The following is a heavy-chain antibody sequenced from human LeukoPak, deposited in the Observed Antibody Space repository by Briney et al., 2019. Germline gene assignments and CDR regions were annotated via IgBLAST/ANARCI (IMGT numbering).Heavy chain of an antibody. Sequence: GGSLRLSCAASGFTFSSYWMTWVRQARGKGLEWVANIKQDGSEKYYVDSVKGRFTISRDNAKNSLYLQMNSLRAEDTAVYYCATAQTEVVTPAYFDYWGQGTLVTVSS. V-gene: IGHV3-7*01. CDR1: GFTFSSYW. D-gene: IGHD4-23*01. CDR3: ATAQTEVVTPAYFDY. J-gene: IGHJ4*02. CDR2: IKQDGSEK.